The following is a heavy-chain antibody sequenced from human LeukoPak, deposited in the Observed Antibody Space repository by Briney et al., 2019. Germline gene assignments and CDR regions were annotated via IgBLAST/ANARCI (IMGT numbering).Heavy chain of an antibody. CDR3: ARHLRYYYGSGSPYYMDV. Sequence: SETLSLTCTVSGGSISSGSYYWSWIRQPAGKGLEWIGRIYTSGSTNYNPSLKSRVTISVDTSKNQFSLKLSSVTAADTAVYYCARHLRYYYGSGSPYYMDVWGKGTTVTVSS. CDR2: IYTSGST. CDR1: GGSISSGSYY. D-gene: IGHD3-10*01. J-gene: IGHJ6*03. V-gene: IGHV4-61*02.